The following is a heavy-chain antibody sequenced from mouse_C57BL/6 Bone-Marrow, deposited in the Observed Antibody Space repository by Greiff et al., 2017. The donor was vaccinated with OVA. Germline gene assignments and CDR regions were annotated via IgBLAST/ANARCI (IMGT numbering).Heavy chain of an antibody. D-gene: IGHD3-2*02. CDR1: GFSFTSYA. J-gene: IGHJ2*01. CDR2: IWNGGGT. V-gene: IGHV2-9-1*01. Sequence: QVQLQQSGPGLVAPSQSLSITCTASGFSFTSYAISWVRQPPGKGLEWLGVIWNGGGTNYNSALKSRPSISKDNSKSQVFLKMNSLQTDDTARYYCARKAQATGYYFDYWGQGTTLTVSS. CDR3: ARKAQATGYYFDY.